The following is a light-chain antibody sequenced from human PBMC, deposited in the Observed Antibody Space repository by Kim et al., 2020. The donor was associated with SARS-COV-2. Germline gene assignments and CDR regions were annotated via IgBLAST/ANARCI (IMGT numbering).Light chain of an antibody. CDR3: QVWHTTTDQVL. CDR2: YDN. Sequence: PRNTATITGGGNNIESESVHWYQQRPGQAPFLVIYYDNDRPLGIPERFSGSNSGNTATLTITRVEAGDESDYYCQVWHTTTDQVLFGGGTQLTVL. CDR1: NIESES. J-gene: IGLJ3*02. V-gene: IGLV3-21*04.